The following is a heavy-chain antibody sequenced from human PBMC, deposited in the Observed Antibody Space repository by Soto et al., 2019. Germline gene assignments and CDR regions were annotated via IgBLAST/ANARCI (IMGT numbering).Heavy chain of an antibody. CDR3: ASSTVTTTNFDY. J-gene: IGHJ4*02. CDR1: GHTFTAYY. Sequence: ASVKVSCKVSGHTFTAYYIHWVRQAPGQGLEWMGGIIPIFGTANYAQKFQGRVTITADESTSTAYMELSSLRSEDTAVYYCASSTVTTTNFDYWGQGTLVTVSS. V-gene: IGHV1-69*13. D-gene: IGHD4-17*01. CDR2: IIPIFGTA.